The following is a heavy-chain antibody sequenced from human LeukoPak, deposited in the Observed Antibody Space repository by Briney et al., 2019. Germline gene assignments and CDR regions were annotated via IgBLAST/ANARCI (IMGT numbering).Heavy chain of an antibody. Sequence: PGGCLRLSCAASGFTFSNAWMSWVRQAPGKGLEWVGRIKSKTDGGTTDYAAPVKGRFTISRDDSKNTLYLQMNSLKTEDTAVYYCTHSSSLVFIYDYWGQGTLVTVSS. D-gene: IGHD6-6*01. J-gene: IGHJ4*02. CDR3: THSSSLVFIYDY. CDR1: GFTFSNAW. CDR2: IKSKTDGGTT. V-gene: IGHV3-15*01.